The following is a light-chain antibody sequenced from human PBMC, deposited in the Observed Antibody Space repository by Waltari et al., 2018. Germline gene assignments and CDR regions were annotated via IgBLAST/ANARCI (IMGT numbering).Light chain of an antibody. CDR2: TAS. J-gene: IGKJ1*01. V-gene: IGKV1-39*01. CDR1: QTILSF. CDR3: QQSYSTPRT. Sequence: DIQMTQSPSSLSASVGDRVTITCRASQTILSFLNWYQHKPGKAPKLLIYTASSLQSGVPSRFSGSGSGTDFTLTISSLQPEDFATYYCQQSYSTPRTFGQGTKVEIK.